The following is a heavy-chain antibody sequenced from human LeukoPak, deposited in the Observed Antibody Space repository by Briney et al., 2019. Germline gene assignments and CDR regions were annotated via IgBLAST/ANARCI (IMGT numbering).Heavy chain of an antibody. V-gene: IGHV4-59*12. CDR3: ARFRDTAMDDAFDI. J-gene: IGHJ3*02. CDR2: IYYSGDT. D-gene: IGHD5-18*01. CDR1: GGSISGYY. Sequence: SETLSLTCTVSGGSISGYYWSWFRQSPDKGLEWIGFIYYSGDTNYNPSLKSRVTISVDASKNQFSLKLSSVTAADTAVYYCARFRDTAMDDAFDIWGQGTMVTVSS.